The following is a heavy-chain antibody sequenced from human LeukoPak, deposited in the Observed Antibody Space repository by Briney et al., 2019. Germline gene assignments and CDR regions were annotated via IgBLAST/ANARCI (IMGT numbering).Heavy chain of an antibody. CDR3: ARDQGLLVVAGRFGY. CDR1: GFTFSSYS. Sequence: GGSLRLSCAASGFTFSSYSMNWVRQAPGKGLEWVSSISSSNSYIYNADSVKGRSTISRDNAKNSLYLQMNSLRAEDTAVYYCARDQGLLVVAGRFGYWGQGTLVTASS. J-gene: IGHJ4*02. D-gene: IGHD6-19*01. V-gene: IGHV3-21*01. CDR2: ISSSNSYI.